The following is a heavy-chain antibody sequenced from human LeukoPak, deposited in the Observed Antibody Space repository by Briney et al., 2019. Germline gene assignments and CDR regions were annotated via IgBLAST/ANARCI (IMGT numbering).Heavy chain of an antibody. CDR2: ISGSGGST. V-gene: IGHV3-23*01. CDR3: AREAYYGSGRSRQPSPV. J-gene: IGHJ4*02. Sequence: GGSLRLSCAASGFTFSSYAMSWLRQAPGKGPEWVSAISGSGGSTYYADSVKGRFTISRDNSRDTLYLQMSSLRPEDTAVYYCAREAYYGSGRSRQPSPVWGQGTLVIVSS. CDR1: GFTFSSYA. D-gene: IGHD3-10*01.